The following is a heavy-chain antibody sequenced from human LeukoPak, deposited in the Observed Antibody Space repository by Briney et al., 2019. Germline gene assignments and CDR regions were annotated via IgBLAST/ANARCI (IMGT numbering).Heavy chain of an antibody. D-gene: IGHD3-10*01. J-gene: IGHJ4*02. CDR1: GGSISSYY. Sequence: SETLSLTCTVSGGSISSYYWDWIRQPAGKGLEWIGRIYSSGDTNYNPSLKSRVTMSVDTSKNQFSLRPSSLTAADTAVYYCARDVGSGGGTFPTYHFDFWGQGTLVTVSS. V-gene: IGHV4-4*07. CDR2: IYSSGDT. CDR3: ARDVGSGGGTFPTYHFDF.